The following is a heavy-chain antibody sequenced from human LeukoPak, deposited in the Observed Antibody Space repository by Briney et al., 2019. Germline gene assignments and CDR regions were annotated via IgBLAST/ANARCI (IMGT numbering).Heavy chain of an antibody. CDR1: GFTLCSYR. Sequence: PGGSLRLSRAASGFTLCSYRMGWVRQAPGEGLEWVANIKQDGSEKYYVDPVKGRFTISRDNAKNSLYLQMTSLRAEDTAVYYYARRGYCSGGSCYGSRYCDYWGQGTLVTVSS. CDR3: ARRGYCSGGSCYGSRYCDY. D-gene: IGHD2-15*01. V-gene: IGHV3-7*01. J-gene: IGHJ4*02. CDR2: IKQDGSEK.